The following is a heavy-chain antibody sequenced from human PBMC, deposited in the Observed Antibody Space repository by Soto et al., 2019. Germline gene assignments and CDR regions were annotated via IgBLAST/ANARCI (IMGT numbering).Heavy chain of an antibody. V-gene: IGHV3-23*01. CDR2: ISGSGAGT. CDR3: AKISGYSSVRFDR. CDR1: GFTFINYA. D-gene: IGHD6-19*01. Sequence: GGSLRLSCAASGFTFINYAMTWVRQAPGKGLEWVSGISGSGAGTWYADPVKGRFTISRDNSKNTLYLQLSSLRAEDTTVFIWAKISGYSSVRFDRWGQGTLVTVSS. J-gene: IGHJ5*02.